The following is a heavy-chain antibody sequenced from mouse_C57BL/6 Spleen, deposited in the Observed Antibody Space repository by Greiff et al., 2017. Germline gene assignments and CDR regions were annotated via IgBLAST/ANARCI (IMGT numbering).Heavy chain of an antibody. J-gene: IGHJ4*01. V-gene: IGHV10-1*01. Sequence: EVHLVESGGGLVQPKGSLKLSCAASGFSFNTYAMNWVRQAPGKGLEWVARIRSKSNNYATYYADSVKDRFTISRDDSESMLYLQMNNLKTEDTAMYYCVRLYYDYVYYAMDYWGQGTSVTVSS. D-gene: IGHD2-4*01. CDR1: GFSFNTYA. CDR2: IRSKSNNYAT. CDR3: VRLYYDYVYYAMDY.